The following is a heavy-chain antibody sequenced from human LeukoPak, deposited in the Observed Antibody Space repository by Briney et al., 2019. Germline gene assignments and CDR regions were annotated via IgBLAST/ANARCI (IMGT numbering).Heavy chain of an antibody. CDR2: IYSGGNT. V-gene: IGHV3-53*01. D-gene: IGHD6-13*01. CDR1: GFTVSSNY. Sequence: GGSLRLSCAASGFTVSSNYMSWVRQAPGKGLEWVSAIYSGGNTYYADSVKGRFTIPRDNSKNTLYLQMNSLRAEDTAVYYCARLIAAAGRVYFDYWGQGTLVTVSS. CDR3: ARLIAAAGRVYFDY. J-gene: IGHJ4*02.